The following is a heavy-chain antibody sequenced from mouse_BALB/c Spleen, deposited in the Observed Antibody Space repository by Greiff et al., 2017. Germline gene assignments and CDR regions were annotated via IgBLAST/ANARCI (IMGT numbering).Heavy chain of an antibody. Sequence: EVKLQESGGGLVKPGGSLKLSCAASGFTFSSYAMSWVRQTPEKRLEWVASISSGGSTYYPDSVKGRFTISRDNARNILYLQMSSLRSEDTAMYYCARVYYGSSYFDYWGQGTTLTVSS. CDR2: ISSGGST. CDR1: GFTFSSYA. CDR3: ARVYYGSSYFDY. D-gene: IGHD1-1*01. V-gene: IGHV5-6-5*01. J-gene: IGHJ2*01.